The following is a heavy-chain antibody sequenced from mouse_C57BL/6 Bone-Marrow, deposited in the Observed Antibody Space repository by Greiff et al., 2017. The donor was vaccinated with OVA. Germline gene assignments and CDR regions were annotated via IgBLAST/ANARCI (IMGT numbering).Heavy chain of an antibody. Sequence: VQLQQPGAELVKPGASVKLSCKASGYTFTSYWMHWVKQRPEQGLEWIGWIDPENGDTEYASKFQGKATITADTSSNTAYLQLSSLTSEDTAVYYCSLITTVVLRVDVWGTGTTVTVSS. J-gene: IGHJ1*03. CDR1: GYTFTSYW. CDR3: SLITTVVLRVDV. D-gene: IGHD1-1*01. CDR2: IDPENGDT. V-gene: IGHV14-4*01.